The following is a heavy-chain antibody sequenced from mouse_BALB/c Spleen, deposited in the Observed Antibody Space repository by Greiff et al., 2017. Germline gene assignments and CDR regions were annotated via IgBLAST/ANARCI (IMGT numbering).Heavy chain of an antibody. CDR2: INPSNGRT. Sequence: VQLQQPGAELVKPGASVKLSCKASGYTFTSYWMHWVKQRPGQGLEWIGEINPSNGRTNYNEKFKSKATLTVDKSSSTAYMQLSSLTSEDSAVYYCARRYRYDDAMDYWGQGTSVTVSS. D-gene: IGHD2-14*01. J-gene: IGHJ4*01. CDR3: ARRYRYDDAMDY. CDR1: GYTFTSYW. V-gene: IGHV1S81*02.